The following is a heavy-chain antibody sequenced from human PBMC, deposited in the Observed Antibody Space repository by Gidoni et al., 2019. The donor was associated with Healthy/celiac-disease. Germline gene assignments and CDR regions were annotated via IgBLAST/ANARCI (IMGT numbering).Heavy chain of an antibody. V-gene: IGHV5-51*01. Sequence: EVQLVQSGAEVKKPGESLTSSGKGAGDSFTSYWIGWVRQMPGKGLEWMGIIYPGDSDTRYSPSFQGQVTISADKSISTAYLQWSSLKASDTAMYYCARQGYDILTGPTGWDYWGQGTLVTVSS. CDR1: GDSFTSYW. D-gene: IGHD3-9*01. J-gene: IGHJ4*02. CDR3: ARQGYDILTGPTGWDY. CDR2: IYPGDSDT.